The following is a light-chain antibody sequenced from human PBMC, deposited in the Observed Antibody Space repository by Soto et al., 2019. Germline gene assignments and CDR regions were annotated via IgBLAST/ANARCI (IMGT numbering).Light chain of an antibody. CDR1: QFVTKW. CDR3: QQYNGHSWA. Sequence: DLQMTQSPSTLSASVGDRVTITCRASQFVTKWLAWYQQKPGKAPNLLIYKASLLGSGVPSRSSGSGSGTEFTLAITSLQPDDFATYYCQQYNGHSWAFGQGTKVEIK. V-gene: IGKV1-5*03. J-gene: IGKJ1*01. CDR2: KAS.